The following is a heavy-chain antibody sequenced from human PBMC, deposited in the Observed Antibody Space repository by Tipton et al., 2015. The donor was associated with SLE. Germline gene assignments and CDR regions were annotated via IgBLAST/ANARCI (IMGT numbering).Heavy chain of an antibody. CDR1: GGSISSHY. CDR3: ARSDNSGYYIYYYHYGMDV. CDR2: IFYSGST. V-gene: IGHV4-59*11. J-gene: IGHJ6*02. Sequence: TLSLTCTVSGGSISSHYWSWIRQPPGKGLEWIGYIFYSGSTNYNPSLQSRVTISVDTSKNQFSLKLSSVTAADTAVYYCARSDNSGYYIYYYHYGMDVWGQGTTVTVSS. D-gene: IGHD3-22*01.